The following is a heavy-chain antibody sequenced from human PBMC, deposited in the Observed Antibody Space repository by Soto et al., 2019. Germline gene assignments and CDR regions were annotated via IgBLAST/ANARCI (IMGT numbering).Heavy chain of an antibody. CDR1: GFAFNDFA. Sequence: EVHLLESGGDLVLPGGSLRISCAASGFAFNDFAMSWVRQAPGKGPEWLSTISGSGDKTFHSDSVKGRFDISRDNSNNKMFLQMNSLRAEDTAIYYCAKGASHAPFEKWGRGTLVTVSS. CDR3: AKGASHAPFEK. J-gene: IGHJ4*02. V-gene: IGHV3-23*01. CDR2: ISGSGDKT.